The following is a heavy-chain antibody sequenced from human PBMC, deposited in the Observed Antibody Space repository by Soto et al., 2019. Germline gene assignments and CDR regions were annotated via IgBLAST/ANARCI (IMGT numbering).Heavy chain of an antibody. V-gene: IGHV3-30*18. CDR3: AKDGRVYGKNFFDY. CDR1: GFSFRGYD. D-gene: IGHD4-17*01. CDR2: VSYDGSNK. Sequence: QVQLVESGGGVVQPGRSLRLSCAASGFSFRGYDMHWVRQAPGKGLKWVAVVSYDGSNKNYADSVKGRFTISRDNSKNTLYLQMNSLRTEDTAVYYCAKDGRVYGKNFFDYWGQGTLVTVSS. J-gene: IGHJ4*02.